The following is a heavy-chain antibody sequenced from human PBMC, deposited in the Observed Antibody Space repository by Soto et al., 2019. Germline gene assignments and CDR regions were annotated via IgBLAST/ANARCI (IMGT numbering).Heavy chain of an antibody. CDR2: IYWDGDE. CDR1: GFSLSYSGVA. J-gene: IGHJ4*02. D-gene: IGHD2-21*02. Sequence: GSGPTLLNPTQNLTLTCTFSGFSLSYSGVAVGWIRQPPGKALEWLGVIYWDGDERYSSSLRTRLTTTKDTSKNQVVLRMTNMDPVDTGTYYCVHSIRRGISRPACKGGTCYSGFDYWGQGSLVTVSS. CDR3: VHSIRRGISRPACKGGTCYSGFDY. V-gene: IGHV2-5*02.